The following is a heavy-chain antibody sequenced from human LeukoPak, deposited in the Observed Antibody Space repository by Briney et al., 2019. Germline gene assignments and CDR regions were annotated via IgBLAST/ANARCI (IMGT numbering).Heavy chain of an antibody. V-gene: IGHV3-33*08. Sequence: GGSLRLSCAASGFTFSSYAMSWVRQAPGKGLEWVAVIWYDGSNKYYADSVKGRFTISRDNSKNTLYLQMNSLRAEDTAVYYCARDSRGGYYDILTGYYNGYYYYGMDVWGQGTTVTVSS. CDR3: ARDSRGGYYDILTGYYNGYYYYGMDV. J-gene: IGHJ6*02. CDR1: GFTFSSYA. D-gene: IGHD3-9*01. CDR2: IWYDGSNK.